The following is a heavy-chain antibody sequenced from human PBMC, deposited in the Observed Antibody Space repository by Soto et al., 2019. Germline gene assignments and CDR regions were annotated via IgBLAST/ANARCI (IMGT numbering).Heavy chain of an antibody. D-gene: IGHD3-10*01. CDR2: IYHSGST. CDR1: GGSISSSNW. Sequence: QVQLQESGPGLVKPSGTLSLTCAVSGGSISSSNWWSWVRQPPGKGLEWIGDIYHSGSTNYNPSLKLRVTISVDKSKNQFSLKLSSVTAADTAVYYCARDERSKWFGELWLHYWGQGTLVTVSA. V-gene: IGHV4-4*02. CDR3: ARDERSKWFGELWLHY. J-gene: IGHJ4*02.